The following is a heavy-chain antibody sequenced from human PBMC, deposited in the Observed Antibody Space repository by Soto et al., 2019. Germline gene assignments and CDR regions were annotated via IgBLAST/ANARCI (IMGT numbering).Heavy chain of an antibody. D-gene: IGHD5-12*01. CDR3: ARDYYRFNSGYGFSMDV. CDR1: GFTFSSYA. J-gene: IGHJ6*02. CDR2: ISYDGSNK. Sequence: QVQLVESGGGVVQPGRSLRLSCAASGFTFSSYAMHWVRQAPGKGLEWVAVISYDGSNKYYADSVKGRFTISRDNSKNXVYLQMNILRAEDTAVYYCARDYYRFNSGYGFSMDVWGQGTTVTVSS. V-gene: IGHV3-30-3*01.